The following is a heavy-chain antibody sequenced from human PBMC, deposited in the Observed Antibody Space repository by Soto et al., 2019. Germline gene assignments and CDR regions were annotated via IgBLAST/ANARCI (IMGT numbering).Heavy chain of an antibody. Sequence: GGSLRLSCAASGFTFSSYGMHWVRQAPGKGMEYVSAISSNGGSTYYADSVKGRFTISRDNSKNTLYLQMSSLRAEDTAVYYCVKPYCSGGSCYDLLLDYWGQGTLVTVSP. D-gene: IGHD2-15*01. J-gene: IGHJ4*02. V-gene: IGHV3-64D*08. CDR2: ISSNGGST. CDR3: VKPYCSGGSCYDLLLDY. CDR1: GFTFSSYG.